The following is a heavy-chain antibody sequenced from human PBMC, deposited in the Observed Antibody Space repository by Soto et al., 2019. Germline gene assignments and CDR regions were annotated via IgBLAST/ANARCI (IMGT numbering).Heavy chain of an antibody. J-gene: IGHJ6*02. CDR2: ISAYNGNT. Sequence: QVQLVQSGAEVKKPGASVKVSCKASGYTFTSYGISWVRQAPGPGLEWMGWISAYNGNTNYAQKLQGRVTMTTDTSTSTAYMELRSLRSDDTAVYYCARVYLGIAAAAPYGMDVWGQGTTVTVSS. CDR3: ARVYLGIAAAAPYGMDV. V-gene: IGHV1-18*01. CDR1: GYTFTSYG. D-gene: IGHD6-13*01.